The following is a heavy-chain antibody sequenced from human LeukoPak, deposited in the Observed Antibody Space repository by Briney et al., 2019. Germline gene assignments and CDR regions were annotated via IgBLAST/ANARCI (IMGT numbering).Heavy chain of an antibody. CDR2: IRSKAYGGTT. J-gene: IGHJ4*02. D-gene: IGHD3-10*01. Sequence: GRSLRLSCTASGFTFGDYAMSWVRQAPGKGLEWVGFIRSKAYGGTTEYAASVKGRFTISRDDSKSIAYLQMNSLKTEDTAVYYCTRVRGVIHPLEDYWGQGTLVTVSS. CDR3: TRVRGVIHPLEDY. V-gene: IGHV3-49*04. CDR1: GFTFGDYA.